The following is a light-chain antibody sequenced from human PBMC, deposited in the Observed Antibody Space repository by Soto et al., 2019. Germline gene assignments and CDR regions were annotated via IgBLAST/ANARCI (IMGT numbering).Light chain of an antibody. J-gene: IGKJ1*01. CDR3: QQYGGSPRT. Sequence: DIQMTQSPSSLSASVGDRFAVTFLASQSVFNYLHWYQQKPGRAPNLLIYAASSLQSGVPDRFSGSGSGTDFTLTISRLEPEDFAVYYCQQYGGSPRTFGQGTKVDIK. CDR1: QSVFNY. CDR2: AAS. V-gene: IGKV1-39*01.